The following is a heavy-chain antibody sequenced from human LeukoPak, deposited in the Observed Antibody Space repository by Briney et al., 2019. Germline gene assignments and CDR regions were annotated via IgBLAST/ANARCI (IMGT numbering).Heavy chain of an antibody. Sequence: ASVTVSFTASGYTFTVYYMHWVRQAPGQGLEWMGWINPNSGGTNYAQKFQGRVTMTRDTSISTAYMELSRLRSDDTAVYYCARVRARYYYDSTSLFYWGQGTLVTVSS. CDR1: GYTFTVYY. CDR2: INPNSGGT. J-gene: IGHJ4*02. V-gene: IGHV1-2*02. CDR3: ARVRARYYYDSTSLFY. D-gene: IGHD3-22*01.